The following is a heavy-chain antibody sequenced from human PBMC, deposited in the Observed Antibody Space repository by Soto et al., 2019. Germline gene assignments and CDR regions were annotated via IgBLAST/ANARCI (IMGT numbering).Heavy chain of an antibody. V-gene: IGHV3-23*01. J-gene: IGHJ4*02. CDR2: ISGSGGDT. CDR3: ASAPYSNYPFNY. Sequence: GGSLRLSCAASGFTFSSYTMRWVRQAPGKGLEWVSTISGSGGDTYYADSVKGRFSISRDNSKNTLYLQMNSLRAEDTAVYYCASAPYSNYPFNYWGQGTLVTVSS. D-gene: IGHD4-4*01. CDR1: GFTFSSYT.